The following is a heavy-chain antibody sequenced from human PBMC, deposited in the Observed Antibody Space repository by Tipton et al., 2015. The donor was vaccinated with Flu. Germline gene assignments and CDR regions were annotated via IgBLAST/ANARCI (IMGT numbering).Heavy chain of an antibody. CDR3: ASCAVTVAGTWTCYFDY. J-gene: IGHJ4*02. CDR2: TFYTGST. Sequence: TLSLTCTVSGGSISSSNYYWGWIRQPPGKGLEWIGTTFYTGSTYYNPSLKSRVTISVDTSKNHFSLNLSSVTAADTAVYYCASCAVTVAGTWTCYFDYWGQGTLVTVSS. D-gene: IGHD6-19*01. CDR1: GGSISSSNYY. V-gene: IGHV4-39*02.